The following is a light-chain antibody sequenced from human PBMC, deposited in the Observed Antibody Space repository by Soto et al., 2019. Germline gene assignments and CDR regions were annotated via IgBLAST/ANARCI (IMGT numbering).Light chain of an antibody. CDR2: DVS. Sequence: QSALTQPASVSGSPGQSITISCTGTSSDVGRYNYVSWYQQHPGKAPKLMIYDVSNRPSRVSNRFSGSKSGNTASLTISGLQAEDEADYYCSSYTSGSTLFGGGTKLTVL. V-gene: IGLV2-14*03. CDR1: SSDVGRYNY. J-gene: IGLJ2*01. CDR3: SSYTSGSTL.